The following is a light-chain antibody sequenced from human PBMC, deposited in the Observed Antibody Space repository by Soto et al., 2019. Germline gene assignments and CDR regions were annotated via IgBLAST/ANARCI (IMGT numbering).Light chain of an antibody. CDR2: AAS. CDR3: LQNHNYPRT. V-gene: IGKV1-39*01. Sequence: DIQMTQSPSSLSASVGDRVTITCRASQSISSYLNWYQQKPGKAPKLLIYAASSLQSGVPSRFSGSGSGAAFTLTITSLRPEDSATYYCLQNHNYPRTFGQGTRLENK. CDR1: QSISSY. J-gene: IGKJ5*01.